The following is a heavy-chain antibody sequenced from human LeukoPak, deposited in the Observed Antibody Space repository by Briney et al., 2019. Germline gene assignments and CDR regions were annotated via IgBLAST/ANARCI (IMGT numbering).Heavy chain of an antibody. CDR3: ASCGWGGYDYDPHYYYGMDV. V-gene: IGHV4-61*01. CDR2: IYYSGST. D-gene: IGHD5-12*01. J-gene: IGHJ6*04. Sequence: SETLSLTCTVSGGSVSSGSYYWSWIRQPPGKGLEWIGYIYYSGSTNYNPSLKSRVTISVDTSKNQFSLKLSSVTAADTAVYYCASCGWGGYDYDPHYYYGMDVWDKGTTVTVSS. CDR1: GGSVSSGSYY.